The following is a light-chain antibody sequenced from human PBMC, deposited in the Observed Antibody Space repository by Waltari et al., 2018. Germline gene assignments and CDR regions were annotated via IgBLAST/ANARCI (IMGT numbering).Light chain of an antibody. CDR1: HSLSSW. J-gene: IGKJ5*01. CDR3: QHYTRYSIT. Sequence: DIQMTQSPSTLSASIGDRVTITCRASHSLSSWLAWYQQSPGKAPKLLVYDASTLQSGVPSRFSGSGSGTEFTLTISSLQPEDFATYYCQHYTRYSITFGQGTRLEIK. CDR2: DAS. V-gene: IGKV1-5*01.